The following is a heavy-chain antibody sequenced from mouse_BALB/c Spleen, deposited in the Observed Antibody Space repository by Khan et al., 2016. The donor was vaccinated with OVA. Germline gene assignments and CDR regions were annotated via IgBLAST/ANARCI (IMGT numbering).Heavy chain of an antibody. CDR3: ARNYDYDEGLAY. CDR2: IWSGGTT. D-gene: IGHD2-4*01. Sequence: VQLVESGPGLVQPSQSLSITYTVSGFSLTTYGVHWVRQSPEKGLEWLGVIWSGGTTDYSAAFISRLSITKDNSKSQVFFKMNSLQANDTAIYYCARNYDYDEGLAYWGQGTLVTVSA. J-gene: IGHJ3*01. V-gene: IGHV2-2*02. CDR1: GFSLTTYG.